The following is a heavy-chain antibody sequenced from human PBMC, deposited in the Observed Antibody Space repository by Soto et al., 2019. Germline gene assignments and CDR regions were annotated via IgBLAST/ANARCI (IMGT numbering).Heavy chain of an antibody. CDR2: IVPMFAAP. D-gene: IGHD2-15*01. V-gene: IGHV1-69*12. CDR3: ARDRVLRGNAYYYGMDV. J-gene: IGHJ6*02. CDR1: GGTFSSFA. Sequence: QVLLVQSGAEVKKPGSSVRVSCKTSGGTFSSFAISWVRLAPGQGLEWMGVIVPMFAAPTYAQKFQGRVSITADESTRQAYLELSQLRPDDTAVYYGARDRVLRGNAYYYGMDVWGQGTKVTVS.